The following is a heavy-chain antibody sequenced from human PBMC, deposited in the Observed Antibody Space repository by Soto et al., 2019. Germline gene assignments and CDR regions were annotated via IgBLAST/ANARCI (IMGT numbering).Heavy chain of an antibody. J-gene: IGHJ4*02. CDR3: ARGRVDGGELDL. CDR1: GVTFRTYG. CDR2: IWYDASNK. Sequence: VQLVESGGGVVQPGRSLRLSCAASGVTFRTYGMYWVRQAPGKGLEWVAVIWYDASNKYYADSVKGRFTISRDNSENTLYLQMNSLRGEDTAVYYCARGRVDGGELDLWGQGTLVTVSS. V-gene: IGHV3-33*01. D-gene: IGHD1-26*01.